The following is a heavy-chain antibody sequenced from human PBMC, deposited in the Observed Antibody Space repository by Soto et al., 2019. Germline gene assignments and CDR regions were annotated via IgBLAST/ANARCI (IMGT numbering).Heavy chain of an antibody. Sequence: GSLRLSCAASGFTFSSYDMHWVRQAPGKGLEWVAVISYDGSNKYYADSVKGRFTLSRDNSKNTLYLQMNSLRAGDTAVYYCAKGSYSGVYSDFDYWGQGT. CDR2: ISYDGSNK. V-gene: IGHV3-30*18. D-gene: IGHD1-26*01. CDR3: AKGSYSGVYSDFDY. CDR1: GFTFSSYD. J-gene: IGHJ4*02.